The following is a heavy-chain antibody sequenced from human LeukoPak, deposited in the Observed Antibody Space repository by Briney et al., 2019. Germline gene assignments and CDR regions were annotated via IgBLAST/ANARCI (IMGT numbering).Heavy chain of an antibody. CDR1: GFAFGSEA. V-gene: IGHV3-23*01. D-gene: IGHD1-7*01. CDR3: ARELVGELRTPHAFDI. Sequence: PGGSLRLSCGVSGFAFGSEAMNWVRQSPARGLEWVASISPGGGTTYYADSVKGRFTISRDNSNNTLYVQMSSLRAEDTAVYYCARELVGELRTPHAFDIWGQGTMVTVSS. J-gene: IGHJ3*02. CDR2: ISPGGGTT.